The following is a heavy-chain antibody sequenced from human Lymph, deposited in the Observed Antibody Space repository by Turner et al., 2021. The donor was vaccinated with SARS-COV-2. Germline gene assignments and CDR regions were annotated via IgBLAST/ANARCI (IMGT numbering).Heavy chain of an antibody. Sequence: QVQLVQSGAAVKKPGASWKVSCKASGYPFPGHYMHWVRQAPGQGLEWMGWINPNSGGTNYAQKFQGRVTMTRDTSISTAYMELSRLRSDDTAVYYCARDVERYNDFWSGYSGGYGLDVWGKGTTVTVSS. D-gene: IGHD3-3*01. CDR2: INPNSGGT. V-gene: IGHV1-2*02. CDR3: ARDVERYNDFWSGYSGGYGLDV. CDR1: GYPFPGHY. J-gene: IGHJ6*04.